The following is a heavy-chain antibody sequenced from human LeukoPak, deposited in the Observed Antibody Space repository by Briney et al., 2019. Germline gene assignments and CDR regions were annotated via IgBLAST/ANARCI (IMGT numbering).Heavy chain of an antibody. CDR2: IKQDGTEK. J-gene: IGHJ6*03. CDR3: AREKGFGESLAYYYYYMDV. V-gene: IGHV3-7*01. CDR1: GFSFSTYW. Sequence: PGGSLRLSCAASGFSFSTYWMSWVRQAPGKGLEWVANIKQDGTEKYYVDSVKGRFTISRDNAKNSLYLQMNSLRAEDTAVYYCAREKGFGESLAYYYYYMDVWGKGTTVTISS. D-gene: IGHD3-10*01.